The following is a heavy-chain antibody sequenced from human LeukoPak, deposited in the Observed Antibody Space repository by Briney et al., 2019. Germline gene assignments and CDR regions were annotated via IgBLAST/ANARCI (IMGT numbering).Heavy chain of an antibody. V-gene: IGHV1-69*05. CDR1: GGTFSSYA. CDR3: ARAVLEWEPPDI. CDR2: IIPIFGTA. D-gene: IGHD1-26*01. Sequence: SVKVSCKASGGTFSSYAISWVRQAPGQGLEWMGRIIPIFGTANYAQKFQGRVTITTDESTSTAYMDLSSLRSEDTAVYYCARAVLEWEPPDIWGQGTMVTVSS. J-gene: IGHJ3*02.